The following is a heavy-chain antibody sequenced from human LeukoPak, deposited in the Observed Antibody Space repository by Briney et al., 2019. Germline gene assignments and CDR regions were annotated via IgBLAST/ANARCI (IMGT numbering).Heavy chain of an antibody. J-gene: IGHJ3*02. CDR2: IYYSGST. D-gene: IGHD1-26*01. Sequence: SETLSLTCTVSGGSISSYYWSWIRQPPGKGLEGIGYIYYSGSTNYNPSLKSRVTISVDTSKNQFSLKLSSVTAADTAVYYCASGSGSYDAFDIWGQGTMVTVSS. CDR1: GGSISSYY. CDR3: ASGSGSYDAFDI. V-gene: IGHV4-59*08.